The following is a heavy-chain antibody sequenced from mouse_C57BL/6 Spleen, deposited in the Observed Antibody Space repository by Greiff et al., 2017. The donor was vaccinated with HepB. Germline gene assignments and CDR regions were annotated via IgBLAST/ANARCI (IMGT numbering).Heavy chain of an antibody. V-gene: IGHV1-82*01. J-gene: IGHJ1*03. D-gene: IGHD1-1*01. Sequence: VQLQESGPELVKPGASVKISCKASGYAFSSSWMNWVKQRPGKGLEWIGRIYPGDGDTNYNGKFKGKATLTADKSSSTAYMQLSSLTSEDSAVYFCARHGSSSHWYFDVWGTGTTVTVSS. CDR3: ARHGSSSHWYFDV. CDR1: GYAFSSSW. CDR2: IYPGDGDT.